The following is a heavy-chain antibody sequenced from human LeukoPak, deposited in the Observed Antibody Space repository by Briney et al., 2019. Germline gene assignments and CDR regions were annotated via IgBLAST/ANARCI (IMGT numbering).Heavy chain of an antibody. V-gene: IGHV1-3*01. D-gene: IGHD3-9*01. CDR2: INAGNGNT. CDR1: GYTFTSYA. Sequence: GASVKVSCKASGYTFTSYAMHWVRQAPGQRLEWMGWINAGNGNTKYSQKFQGRVAITRDTSASTAYMELSSLRSEDTAVYYCARDPLADYDILTGRPNYWGQGTLVTVSS. CDR3: ARDPLADYDILTGRPNY. J-gene: IGHJ4*02.